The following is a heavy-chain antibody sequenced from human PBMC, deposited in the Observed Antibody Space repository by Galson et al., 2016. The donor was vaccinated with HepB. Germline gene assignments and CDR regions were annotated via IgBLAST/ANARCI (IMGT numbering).Heavy chain of an antibody. D-gene: IGHD6-19*01. CDR2: INWKGSGR. Sequence: SLRLSCAVSGFIFDDYGMSWVRQVPGEGLEWVSGINWKGSGRGYADSVKGRFGISRDNGEKTLYLQMNSLRVEDTAVYYCARVGVRGWDGVLDHWGQGTLVAVSS. V-gene: IGHV3-20*04. J-gene: IGHJ5*02. CDR1: GFIFDDYG. CDR3: ARVGVRGWDGVLDH.